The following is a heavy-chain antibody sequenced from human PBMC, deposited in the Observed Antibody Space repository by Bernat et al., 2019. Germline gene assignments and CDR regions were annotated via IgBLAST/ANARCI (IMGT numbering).Heavy chain of an antibody. Sequence: QVQLVESGGGVVQPGRSLRLSCAASGFTFSSYAMHWVRQAPGKGLEWLAVISYDGSNKYYADSVKGRFTISRDNSKNTLYLQMNSLRAEDTAVYYWARVAAAAGTKYYYYYGMDVWGQGTTVTVSS. D-gene: IGHD6-13*01. CDR3: ARVAAAAGTKYYYYYGMDV. V-gene: IGHV3-30-3*01. J-gene: IGHJ6*02. CDR2: ISYDGSNK. CDR1: GFTFSSYA.